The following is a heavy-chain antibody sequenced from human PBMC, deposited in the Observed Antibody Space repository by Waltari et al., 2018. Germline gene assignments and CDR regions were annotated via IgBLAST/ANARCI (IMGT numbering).Heavy chain of an antibody. CDR1: GGSFTGYY. J-gene: IGHJ5*02. Sequence: VQLQKWGAGLLKPSETLSLTCAVYGGSFTGYYWNWIRQPPGKGLEWIGEIDHSRSTNYNPSLQSRVTISIDTSKNQFSLNLTSMTAADTAVYYCARGRFVTAGSWGQGTLVTVSS. CDR3: ARGRFVTAGS. CDR2: IDHSRST. V-gene: IGHV4-34*02. D-gene: IGHD2-21*02.